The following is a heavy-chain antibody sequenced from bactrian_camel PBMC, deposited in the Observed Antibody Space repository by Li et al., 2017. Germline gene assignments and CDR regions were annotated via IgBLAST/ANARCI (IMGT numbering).Heavy chain of an antibody. V-gene: IGHV3S1*01. D-gene: IGHD2*01. J-gene: IGHJ4*01. CDR3: AVTSVCRFQSNYRY. CDR1: GPSDYIDSSYC. CDR2: ITKDGST. Sequence: HVQLVESGGGSVQIGGSLTLSCAPSGPSDYIDSSYCMGWLRQVPGKAREPVASITKDGSTHYADSVKARFTISKDNAKGILSLQMNSLLPEDSGVYYCAVTSVCRFQSNYRYWGQGTQVTVS.